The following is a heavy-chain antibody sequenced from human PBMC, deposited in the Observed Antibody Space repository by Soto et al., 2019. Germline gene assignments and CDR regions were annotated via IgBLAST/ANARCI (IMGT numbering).Heavy chain of an antibody. CDR3: ASGYDILTGYPRGDYYGMDV. D-gene: IGHD3-9*01. J-gene: IGHJ6*02. CDR1: GGSISSSSYY. V-gene: IGHV4-39*01. CDR2: IYYSGST. Sequence: QLQLQESGPGLVKPSETLSLTCTVSGGSISSSSYYWGWIRQPPGKGLEWIGSIYYSGSTYYNPYLKSRVTISVDTSKNQFSLKLSSVTAADTAVYYCASGYDILTGYPRGDYYGMDVWGQGTTVTVSS.